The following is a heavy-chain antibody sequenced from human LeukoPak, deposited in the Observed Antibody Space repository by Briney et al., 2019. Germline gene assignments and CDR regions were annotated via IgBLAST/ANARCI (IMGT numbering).Heavy chain of an antibody. CDR2: INQDGSEK. V-gene: IGHV3-7*01. CDR3: ARDLYRIVVVPHYFDY. D-gene: IGHD3-22*01. CDR1: GFTFSRYW. Sequence: GALRLSCAASGFTFSRYWISGVRQPPGKGREGVANINQDGSEKYYVDSVKGRFTISRDNAKNSLYLQMNSLRAEDTAVYYCARDLYRIVVVPHYFDYWGQGTLVTVSS. J-gene: IGHJ4*02.